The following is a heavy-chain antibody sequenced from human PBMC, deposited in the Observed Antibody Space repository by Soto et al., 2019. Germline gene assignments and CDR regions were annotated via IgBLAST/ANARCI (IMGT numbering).Heavy chain of an antibody. CDR2: INAGSGNT. Sequence: GASVKVSCKASEYTFTSFAVHWVRQAPGQRLEWMGWINAGSGNTKYSQKFQGRVTITRDTSASTAYMELSSLRSEDTAVYYCAREIGRYSGYDPIDYWGQGNLVTVSS. D-gene: IGHD5-12*01. J-gene: IGHJ4*02. V-gene: IGHV1-3*01. CDR3: AREIGRYSGYDPIDY. CDR1: EYTFTSFA.